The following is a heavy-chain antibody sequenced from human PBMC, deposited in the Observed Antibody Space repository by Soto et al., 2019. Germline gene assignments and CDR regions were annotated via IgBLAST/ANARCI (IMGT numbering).Heavy chain of an antibody. J-gene: IGHJ4*02. Sequence: QVQLQESGPGLVEPSGTLSLTCAVSGFSIRSNHWWSWVRQPPGKGLEWIGEIDHSGSTNYSPSLKGRVTISVDKSKNQSSLNLNSVTAADTAVYYCASIALVRRILPDYWGQGTLFTVST. CDR3: ASIALVRRILPDY. V-gene: IGHV4-4*02. D-gene: IGHD3-10*01. CDR1: GFSIRSNHW. CDR2: IDHSGST.